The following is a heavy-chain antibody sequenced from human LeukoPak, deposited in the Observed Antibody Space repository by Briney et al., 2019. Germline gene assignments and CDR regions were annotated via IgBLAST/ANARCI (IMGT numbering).Heavy chain of an antibody. CDR2: IYPDYSDV. D-gene: IGHD3-10*01. CDR1: GYTFNTNW. Sequence: GESLKISCKGSGYTFNTNWIAWVRQRPGKGLEWMGVIYPDYSDVRYNPSLEGQVPISAYKSSSTASPQWNSLRASDSAMYYCARRRGSLYSFDYWGQGTLVTVSS. V-gene: IGHV5-51*01. CDR3: ARRRGSLYSFDY. J-gene: IGHJ4*02.